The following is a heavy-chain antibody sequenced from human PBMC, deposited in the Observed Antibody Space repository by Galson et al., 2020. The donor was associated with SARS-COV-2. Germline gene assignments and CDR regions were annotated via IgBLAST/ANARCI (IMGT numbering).Heavy chain of an antibody. CDR1: GFTFSSYA. CDR2: ISGSGDTT. D-gene: IGHD6-13*01. J-gene: IGHJ6*02. V-gene: IGHV3-23*01. CDR3: AKRLYSSSQSETRGMDV. Sequence: GESLKISCAASGFTFSSYAMNWVRQAPGEGLEWVSAISGSGDTTHDAGSVKGRFTISRDNSKNTLYMQMNSVRAEDTAVYYCAKRLYSSSQSETRGMDVWGQGATVTVSS.